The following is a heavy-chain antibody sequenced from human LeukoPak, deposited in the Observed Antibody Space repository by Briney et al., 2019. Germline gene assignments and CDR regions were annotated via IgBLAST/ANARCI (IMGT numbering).Heavy chain of an antibody. CDR3: ARQRQGSFDY. CDR2: ISSSSSI. D-gene: IGHD2-15*01. CDR1: GFTFSSYN. J-gene: IGHJ4*02. Sequence: GGSLRLSCAASGFTFSSYNMSWVRQAPGKGLEWISFISSSSSIYYADSVKGRFTISRDNAKNSLYLQMNSLRDEDTAVFYCARQRQGSFDYWGQGTLVTVSS. V-gene: IGHV3-48*02.